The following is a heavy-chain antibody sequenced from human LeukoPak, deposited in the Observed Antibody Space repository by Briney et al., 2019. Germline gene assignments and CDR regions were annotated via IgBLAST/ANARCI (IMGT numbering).Heavy chain of an antibody. Sequence: RGSLRLSCAASGFSFSNYAMHWVRQAPGKGLEYVSRISTYGGSTYHANSVKGRFTISRDNSKNTLYLQMGSPRTEDMAVYYCATSLIWFGELSAPFDYWGQGTLVTVSS. D-gene: IGHD3-10*01. CDR1: GFSFSNYA. J-gene: IGHJ4*02. CDR2: ISTYGGST. V-gene: IGHV3-64*01. CDR3: ATSLIWFGELSAPFDY.